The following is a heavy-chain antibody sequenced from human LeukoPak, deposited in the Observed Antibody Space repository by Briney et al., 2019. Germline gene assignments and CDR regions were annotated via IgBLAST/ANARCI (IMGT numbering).Heavy chain of an antibody. CDR2: IYYSGST. D-gene: IGHD3-10*01. J-gene: IGHJ3*02. CDR1: GGSISSGDYY. CDR3: ARDRLWFGDAFDI. Sequence: SETLSLTCTVSGGSISSGDYYWSWIRQPPGKGLEWIRYIYYSGSTYYNPSLKSRVTISVDTSKNQFSLKLSSVTAADTAVYYCARDRLWFGDAFDIWGQGTMVTVSS. V-gene: IGHV4-30-4*08.